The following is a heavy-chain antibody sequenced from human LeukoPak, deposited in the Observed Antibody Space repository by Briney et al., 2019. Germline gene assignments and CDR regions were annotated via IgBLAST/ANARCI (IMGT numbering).Heavy chain of an antibody. CDR1: GFTFSSNA. Sequence: PGGSLRLSCAASGFTFSSNAMSWVRQAPGKGLEWVGRIKSKADGETIDYAAPVKGRFTFSRDDSKNMLYLQMNSLKSEDTAVYYCSTLTSRGLSDSWGQGTLVTVSS. V-gene: IGHV3-15*01. J-gene: IGHJ4*02. CDR2: IKSKADGETI. D-gene: IGHD1-20*01. CDR3: STLTSRGLSDS.